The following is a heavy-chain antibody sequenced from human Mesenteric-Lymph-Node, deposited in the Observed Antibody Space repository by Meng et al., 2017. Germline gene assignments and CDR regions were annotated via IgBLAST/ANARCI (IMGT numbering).Heavy chain of an antibody. J-gene: IGHJ4*01. Sequence: QVQLQESGPGLVTPSLTLSLTCTVSGGSISSGGHSWSWIRQHPGKGLEWIAYIYYSGSTYYNPSLKSRVILSVDTSKNQFSLKLSSVTAADTAVYYCARVDSSGYFLDYWGQGTLVTVSS. CDR1: GGSISSGGHS. D-gene: IGHD3-22*01. V-gene: IGHV4-31*03. CDR2: IYYSGST. CDR3: ARVDSSGYFLDY.